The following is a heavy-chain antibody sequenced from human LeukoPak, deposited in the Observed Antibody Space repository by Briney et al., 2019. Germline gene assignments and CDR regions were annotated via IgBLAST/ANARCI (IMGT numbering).Heavy chain of an antibody. V-gene: IGHV4-59*01. Sequence: SKTLSLTCTVSGGSISSYYWSWIRQPPGKGLEWIGYIYYSGSTNYNPSLKSRVTISVDTSKNQFSLKLSSVTAADTAVYYCARGLTYWYFDLWGRGTLVTVSS. D-gene: IGHD4/OR15-4a*01. CDR3: ARGLTYWYFDL. CDR1: GGSISSYY. J-gene: IGHJ2*01. CDR2: IYYSGST.